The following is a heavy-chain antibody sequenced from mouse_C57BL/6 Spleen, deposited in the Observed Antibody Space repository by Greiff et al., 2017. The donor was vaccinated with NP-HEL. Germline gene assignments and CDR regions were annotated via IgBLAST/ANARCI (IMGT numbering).Heavy chain of an antibody. D-gene: IGHD2-4*01. V-gene: IGHV1-59*01. CDR3: ARCDYDDGGFDY. Sequence: QVHVKQPGAELVRPGTSVKLSCKASGYTFTSYWMHWVKQRPGQGLEWIGVIDPSDSYTNYNQKFKGKATLTVDTSSSTAYMQLSSLTSEDSAVYYCARCDYDDGGFDYWGQGTTLTVSS. J-gene: IGHJ2*01. CDR1: GYTFTSYW. CDR2: IDPSDSYT.